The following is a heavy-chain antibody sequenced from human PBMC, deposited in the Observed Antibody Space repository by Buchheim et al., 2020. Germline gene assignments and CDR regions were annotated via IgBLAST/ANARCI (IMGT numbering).Heavy chain of an antibody. Sequence: QVQLVESGGGVVQPGRSLRLSCAASGFTFSSYGMHWVRQAPGKGLEWVAVIWYDGSNKYYADSVKGRFTISRDNSKNTLYLQMNSLRAEDTAVYYCARDRSGSHEDYYYGMDVWGQGTT. D-gene: IGHD1-26*01. CDR1: GFTFSSYG. J-gene: IGHJ6*02. CDR2: IWYDGSNK. V-gene: IGHV3-33*01. CDR3: ARDRSGSHEDYYYGMDV.